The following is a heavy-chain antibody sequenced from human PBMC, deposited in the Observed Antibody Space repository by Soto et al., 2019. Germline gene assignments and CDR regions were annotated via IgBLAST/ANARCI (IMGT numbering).Heavy chain of an antibody. CDR2: ISGNGGST. J-gene: IGHJ4*02. V-gene: IGHV3-23*01. CDR3: AKGGVVKTYHFDY. CDR1: GFTFSSYG. Sequence: EVQLLESGGGLVQPGGSLRLSCAASGFTFSSYGMSWVRQAPGKGLEWVSDISGNGGSTYLADSVKGRFTISRDNSKNTLYLQMNSLRAEDTAVYYCAKGGVVKTYHFDYWGQGSLVAVSS. D-gene: IGHD3-3*01.